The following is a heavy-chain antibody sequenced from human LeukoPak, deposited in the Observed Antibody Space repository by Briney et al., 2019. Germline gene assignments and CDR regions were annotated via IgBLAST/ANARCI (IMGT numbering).Heavy chain of an antibody. CDR2: ISSSSSYT. J-gene: IGHJ4*02. CDR3: ARERGYSYGYGDY. V-gene: IGHV3-21*01. D-gene: IGHD5-18*01. CDR1: GFTFSSYS. Sequence: GGSLRLSCAASGFTFSSYSMNWVRQAPGKGLEWVSSISSSSSYTYYADSVKGRSTISRDNAKNSLYLQMSSLRADDTAVYYCARERGYSYGYGDYWGQGTLVIVSS.